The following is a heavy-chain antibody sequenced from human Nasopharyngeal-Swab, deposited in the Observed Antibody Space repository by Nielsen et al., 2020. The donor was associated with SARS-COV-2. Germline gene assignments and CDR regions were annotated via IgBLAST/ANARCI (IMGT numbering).Heavy chain of an antibody. Sequence: SETLSLTSAVYGGSFSGYYWSWIRQPPGKGLEWIGEINHSGRTNYNPSLKSRVTTSVDTSKNQFSLKLSSVTAADTAVYYCARIAGTFAFVDYWGQGTLVTVSS. D-gene: IGHD6-13*01. J-gene: IGHJ4*02. CDR1: GGSFSGYY. CDR3: ARIAGTFAFVDY. CDR2: INHSGRT. V-gene: IGHV4-34*01.